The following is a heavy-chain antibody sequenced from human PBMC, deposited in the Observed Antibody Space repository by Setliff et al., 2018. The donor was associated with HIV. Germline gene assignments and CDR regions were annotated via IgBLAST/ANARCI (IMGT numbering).Heavy chain of an antibody. Sequence: SETLSLTCTVSGGSISSSNYYWGWIRQPPGKGLEWIGHIYYSGSTYYNPSLKSRVTISVDTSKNQFSLKLTSVTAADTAVYYCARDGRDVHYWGQGTLVTVSS. J-gene: IGHJ4*02. CDR1: GGSISSSNYY. CDR2: IYYSGST. CDR3: ARDGRDVHY. V-gene: IGHV4-39*02.